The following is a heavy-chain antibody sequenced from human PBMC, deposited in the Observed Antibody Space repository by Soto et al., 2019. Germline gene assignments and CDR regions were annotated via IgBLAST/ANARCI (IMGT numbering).Heavy chain of an antibody. CDR1: GGTFSSYT. Sequence: QVQLVQSEAEVKKPGSSVKVSCKASGGTFSSYTISWVRQAPGQGLEWMGRIIPILGIANYAQKFQGRVTITADKSTSTAYMELSSLRSEDTAVYYCARGTWYGESGWFDPWGQGTLVTVSS. CDR3: ARGTWYGESGWFDP. V-gene: IGHV1-69*02. D-gene: IGHD4-17*01. CDR2: IIPILGIA. J-gene: IGHJ5*02.